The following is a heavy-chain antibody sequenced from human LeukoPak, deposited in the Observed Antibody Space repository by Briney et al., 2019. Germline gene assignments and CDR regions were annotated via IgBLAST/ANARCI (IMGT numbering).Heavy chain of an antibody. Sequence: GGSLRLSCAASGFTFSTYAMSWVRQDPGKGLEWVSAISGSGGSTYYADSVKGRFTISRDNSKNTLYLQMNSLRAEDTAVYYCARAMIRVVSFDIWGQGTMVTVSS. CDR3: ARAMIRVVSFDI. D-gene: IGHD3-22*01. V-gene: IGHV3-23*01. J-gene: IGHJ3*02. CDR2: ISGSGGST. CDR1: GFTFSTYA.